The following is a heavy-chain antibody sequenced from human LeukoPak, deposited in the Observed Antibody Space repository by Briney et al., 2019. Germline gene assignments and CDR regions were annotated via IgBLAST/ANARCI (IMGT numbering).Heavy chain of an antibody. Sequence: TTSETLSLTCAVYGGSFSGYYWSWIRQPPGKGLEWIGEINHSGSTNYKPSLKSRLSISIDTFKNQFSLRLSSVTAADTAVYFCARELSGSSTWDWGQGTLVTVSS. D-gene: IGHD1-26*01. CDR2: INHSGST. CDR3: ARELSGSSTWD. CDR1: GGSFSGYY. J-gene: IGHJ4*02. V-gene: IGHV4-34*01.